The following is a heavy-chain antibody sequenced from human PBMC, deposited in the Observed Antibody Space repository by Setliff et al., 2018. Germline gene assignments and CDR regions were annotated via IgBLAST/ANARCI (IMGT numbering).Heavy chain of an antibody. J-gene: IGHJ3*02. V-gene: IGHV4-34*01. CDR2: IDHSGGA. CDR3: RQAVVGRDVFDI. Sequence: TLSLTCTVYGESFNTYYWSWIRESPGKGLEWFGEIDHSGGANYNPSLESRVTISVDTSKKEFSLKLTSVTAADTAMYYCRQAVVGRDVFDIWGQGTMVTVSS. CDR1: GESFNTYY. D-gene: IGHD1-1*01.